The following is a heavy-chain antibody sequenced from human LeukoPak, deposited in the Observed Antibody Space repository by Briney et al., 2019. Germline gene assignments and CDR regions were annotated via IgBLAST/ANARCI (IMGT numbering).Heavy chain of an antibody. Sequence: SETLSLTCTVSGGSISSGDYYWSWIRQPAGKGLEWIGRIYNGGSANYNPSLQSRISMSVDTSKNQFSLRLKSVTAADTAVYYCARQPIGPYYFDYWGQGTLVTVSS. V-gene: IGHV4-61*02. D-gene: IGHD1-14*01. J-gene: IGHJ4*02. CDR2: IYNGGSA. CDR1: GGSISSGDYY. CDR3: ARQPIGPYYFDY.